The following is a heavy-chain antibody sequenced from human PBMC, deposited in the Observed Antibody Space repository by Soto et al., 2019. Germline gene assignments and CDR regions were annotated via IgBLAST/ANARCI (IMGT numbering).Heavy chain of an antibody. CDR2: IIPIFGTA. Sequence: QVQLVQSGAEVKKPGSSVKVSCKASGGTFSSYAISWVRQAPGQGLEWMGGIIPIFGTANYAQKFQGRVTITADESTSTAYMELSSLRSEDTAVYYCVRGSVVVVAATPSYYGMDVWGQGTTVTVSS. D-gene: IGHD2-15*01. CDR1: GGTFSSYA. CDR3: VRGSVVVVAATPSYYGMDV. J-gene: IGHJ6*02. V-gene: IGHV1-69*12.